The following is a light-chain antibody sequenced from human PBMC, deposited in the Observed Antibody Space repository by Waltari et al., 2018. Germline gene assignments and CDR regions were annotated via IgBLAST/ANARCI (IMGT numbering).Light chain of an antibody. V-gene: IGLV2-14*03. Sequence: QSALTQPASVSGSPGQSITISCTGTDSDVGGYNYVAWYQQHPTTAPKLMIYDVKKRPSGFSNRCSGSKSGNTASLTISGLQAEDEADYYCTSYTTSDIVIFGGGTSLPGL. J-gene: IGLJ2*01. CDR2: DVK. CDR1: DSDVGGYNY. CDR3: TSYTTSDIVI.